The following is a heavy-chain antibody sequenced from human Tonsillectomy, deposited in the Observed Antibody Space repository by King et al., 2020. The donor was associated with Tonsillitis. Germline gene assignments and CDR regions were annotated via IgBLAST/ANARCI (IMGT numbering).Heavy chain of an antibody. D-gene: IGHD3-10*01. CDR1: RFTFSDYS. V-gene: IGHV3-21*01. J-gene: IGHJ4*02. CDR2: ISSSSSYI. CDR3: ARDGGRFGELLPFDC. Sequence: VQLVESGEGLVKPGGSLRLSCAASRFTFSDYSMNWVRQAPGKGLEWVSSISSSSSYIYYADSVKGRFTISRDNAKNSLFLQMNSLRAEDTAVYYCARDGGRFGELLPFDCWGQGTLVTVSS.